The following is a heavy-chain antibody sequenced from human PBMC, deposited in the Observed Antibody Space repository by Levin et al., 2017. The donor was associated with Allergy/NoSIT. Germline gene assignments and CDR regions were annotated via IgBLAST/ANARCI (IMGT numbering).Heavy chain of an antibody. CDR1: GFTFSSYW. D-gene: IGHD3-10*01. V-gene: IGHV3-7*01. Sequence: PGGSLRLSCAASGFTFSSYWMSWVRQAPGKGLEWVANIKQDGSEKYYVDSVKGRFTISRDNAKNSLYLQMNSLRAEDTAVYYCARDKNSVRYYYGSGSVGYWGQGTLVTVSS. J-gene: IGHJ4*02. CDR3: ARDKNSVRYYYGSGSVGY. CDR2: IKQDGSEK.